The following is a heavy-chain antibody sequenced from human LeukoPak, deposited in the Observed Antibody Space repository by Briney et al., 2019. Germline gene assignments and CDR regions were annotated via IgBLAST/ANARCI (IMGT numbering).Heavy chain of an antibody. CDR1: GYTFTGYY. J-gene: IGHJ6*02. Sequence: GASVKVSCKASGYTFTGYYMHWVRQAPGQGLEWMRWINPNSGGTNYAQKFQGRVTMTRDTSISTAYMELSRLRSDDTAVYYCARGGCTMVRGDYYGMDVWGQGTTVTVSS. CDR3: ARGGCTMVRGDYYGMDV. CDR2: INPNSGGT. D-gene: IGHD3-10*01. V-gene: IGHV1-2*02.